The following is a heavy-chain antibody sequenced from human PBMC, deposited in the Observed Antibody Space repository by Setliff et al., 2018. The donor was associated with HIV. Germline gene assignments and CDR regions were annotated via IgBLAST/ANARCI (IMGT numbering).Heavy chain of an antibody. Sequence: SETLSLTCTVSGGSISSSNYYWGWIRQPPAKGLEYIGSIYHSGSTYYNPSLKSRVTISVDTSKNQFSLKLNSVTAADTAMYYCARVGSYWSTFDYWGQGALVTVSS. D-gene: IGHD1-26*01. CDR2: IYHSGST. CDR1: GGSISSSNYY. CDR3: ARVGSYWSTFDY. J-gene: IGHJ4*02. V-gene: IGHV4-39*01.